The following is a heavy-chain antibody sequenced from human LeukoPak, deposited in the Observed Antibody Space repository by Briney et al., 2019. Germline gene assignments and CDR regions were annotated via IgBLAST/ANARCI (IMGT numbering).Heavy chain of an antibody. CDR3: AYVTTTRDVDC. CDR1: GGSFSGYY. V-gene: IGHV4-34*01. CDR2: INHSGST. J-gene: IGHJ4*02. D-gene: IGHD4-17*01. Sequence: SETLSLTCAVYGGSFSGYYWSWIRQPPGKGLEWIGEINHSGSTNYNPSLKSRLTISVDTSKNQFSLKLSSVTAADTAVYYCAYVTTTRDVDCWGQGTLVTVSS.